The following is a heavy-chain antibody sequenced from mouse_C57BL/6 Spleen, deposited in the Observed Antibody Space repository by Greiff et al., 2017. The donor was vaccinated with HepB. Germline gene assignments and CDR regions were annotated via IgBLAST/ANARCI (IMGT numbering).Heavy chain of an antibody. Sequence: VQLVESGAELARPGASVKMSCKASGYTFTSYTMHWVKQRPGQGLEWIGYINPSSGYTKYNQKFKDKATLTADKSSSTAYMQLSSLTSEDSAVYYCARSLYYGSSVSWYFDVWGTGTTVTVSS. V-gene: IGHV1-4*01. CDR1: GYTFTSYT. CDR2: INPSSGYT. J-gene: IGHJ1*03. D-gene: IGHD1-1*01. CDR3: ARSLYYGSSVSWYFDV.